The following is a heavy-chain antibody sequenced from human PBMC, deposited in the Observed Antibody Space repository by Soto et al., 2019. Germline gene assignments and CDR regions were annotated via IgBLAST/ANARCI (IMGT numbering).Heavy chain of an antibody. D-gene: IGHD2-15*01. CDR3: AADTPPRSLVHPVVVVAVT. Sequence: GASVKVSCKASGFTFTSSAVQWVRQARGQRLEWIGWIVVGSGNTNYAQKFQERVTITRDMSTSTAYMELSSLRSEDTAVYYCAADTPPRSLVHPVVVVAVTWGQGTLVTVSS. V-gene: IGHV1-58*01. J-gene: IGHJ5*02. CDR1: GFTFTSSA. CDR2: IVVGSGNT.